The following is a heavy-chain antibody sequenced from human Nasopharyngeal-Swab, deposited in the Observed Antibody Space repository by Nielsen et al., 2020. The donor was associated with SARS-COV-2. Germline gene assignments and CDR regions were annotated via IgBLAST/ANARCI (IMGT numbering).Heavy chain of an antibody. V-gene: IGHV3-53*01. CDR1: GFTVSSNY. CDR2: IYSGGST. J-gene: IGHJ4*01. CDR3: ARDSKIPRVAAPGTYY. Sequence: GESLKISCAVSGFTVSSNYMSWVRQAPGKELEWVSVIYSGGSTYYADSVKGRFTISRDNSKNTLYLQMNSLRAEDTAVYYCARDSKIPRVAAPGTYYWGQGTLVTVSS. D-gene: IGHD6-13*01.